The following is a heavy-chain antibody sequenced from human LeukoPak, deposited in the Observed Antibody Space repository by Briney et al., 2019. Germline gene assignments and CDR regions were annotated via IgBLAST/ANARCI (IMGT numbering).Heavy chain of an antibody. D-gene: IGHD5-18*01. CDR3: ARDRSVDTAMVVGY. V-gene: IGHV1-69*04. CDR1: GGTFSSYA. Sequence: ASVKVSCKASGGTFSSYAISWVRQAPGQGLEWMGRIIPILGIANYAQKFQGRVTITADKSTSTAYMELSSLRSEDTAVYYCARDRSVDTAMVVGYWGQGTLVTVSS. J-gene: IGHJ4*02. CDR2: IIPILGIA.